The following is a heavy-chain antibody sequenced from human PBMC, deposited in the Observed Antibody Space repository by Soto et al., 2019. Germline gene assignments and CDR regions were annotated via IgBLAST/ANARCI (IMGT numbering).Heavy chain of an antibody. J-gene: IGHJ4*02. V-gene: IGHV4-39*01. CDR2: ISYSGST. CDR3: ASPRTVGYNWWFDY. D-gene: IGHD5-12*01. CDR1: GGSISSRSYY. Sequence: QLQLQESGPGLVKPSETLSLTCTVSGGSISSRSYYWGWIRQPPGKGLEWIGSISYSGSTYYNPSLKSRVTISVDTSKNQSSLNLSSVTAADTAVYYCASPRTVGYNWWFDYWGKGTPATVPS.